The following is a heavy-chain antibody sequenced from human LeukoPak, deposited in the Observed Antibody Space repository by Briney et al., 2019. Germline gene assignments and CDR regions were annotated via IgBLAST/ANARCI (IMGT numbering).Heavy chain of an antibody. Sequence: SETLSLTCTVSGGSISSYYWSWIRKPPGKGLEWIGYIYYSGSTNYNPSLKSRVTISVDTSKNQFSLKLSSVTAADTAVYYCARDLEGYCSGGSCYSHWFDPWGQGTLVTVSS. J-gene: IGHJ5*02. CDR2: IYYSGST. V-gene: IGHV4-59*01. CDR1: GGSISSYY. D-gene: IGHD2-15*01. CDR3: ARDLEGYCSGGSCYSHWFDP.